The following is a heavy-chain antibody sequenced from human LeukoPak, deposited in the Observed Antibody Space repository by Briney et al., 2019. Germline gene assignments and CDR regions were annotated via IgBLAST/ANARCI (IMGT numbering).Heavy chain of an antibody. Sequence: SETLSLTCTVSGGSISTYYWTWIRQPPGKGLEWIGYIYYSGSTNYSPSLKSRVTISVDTSKNQFSLKLSSVTAADTAVYYCARRMATNPKYYFDYWGQGILVTVSS. CDR1: GGSISTYY. CDR2: IYYSGST. D-gene: IGHD5-24*01. J-gene: IGHJ4*02. CDR3: ARRMATNPKYYFDY. V-gene: IGHV4-59*08.